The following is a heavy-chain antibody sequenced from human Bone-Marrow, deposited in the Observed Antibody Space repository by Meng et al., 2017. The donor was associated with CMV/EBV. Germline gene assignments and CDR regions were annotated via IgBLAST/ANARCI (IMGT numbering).Heavy chain of an antibody. CDR2: IRSETDGGIA. Sequence: GGSLRLSCSTSGFNFKNAWLSWVRQAPGKGLEWVGRIRSETDGGIAEYAASVEGRFTISRDDSRKTLSLQMTSLKIDDAGVYYCTMDLTTVTPSHYYYGMDVWGQGTTVTFSS. CDR3: TMDLTTVTPSHYYYGMDV. V-gene: IGHV3-15*01. CDR1: GFNFKNAW. J-gene: IGHJ6*02. D-gene: IGHD4-11*01.